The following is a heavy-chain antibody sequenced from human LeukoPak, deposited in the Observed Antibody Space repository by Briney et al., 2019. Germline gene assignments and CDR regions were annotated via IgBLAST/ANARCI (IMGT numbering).Heavy chain of an antibody. CDR2: IYNSGNT. CDR1: GGSINIYY. V-gene: IGHV4-59*01. CDR3: ARDLGGTGVIDY. D-gene: IGHD1-26*01. Sequence: SETLSLTCTVSGGSINIYYWSWIRQPPGKGLEWIGFIYNSGNTNYNPSLKSRVSISVDTSNNQFSLKLSSVTAADTAVYYCARDLGGTGVIDYWGQGTLVTVSS. J-gene: IGHJ4*02.